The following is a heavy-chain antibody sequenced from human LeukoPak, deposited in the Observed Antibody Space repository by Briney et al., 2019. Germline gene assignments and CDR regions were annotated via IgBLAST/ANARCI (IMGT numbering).Heavy chain of an antibody. CDR3: AKDPTSVGGRHDWLLDS. CDR2: IGFGDDSA. Sequence: PGGSLRLSCTASGFTFSGYGMHWVRQAPGKGLEWVSTIGFGDDSAYYADSVKGRFTISRDNSKNTLYLQMNYLRAEDTAVYYCAKDPTSVGGRHDWLLDSWGQGTLVTVSS. V-gene: IGHV3-23*01. J-gene: IGHJ5*02. CDR1: GFTFSGYG. D-gene: IGHD3-9*01.